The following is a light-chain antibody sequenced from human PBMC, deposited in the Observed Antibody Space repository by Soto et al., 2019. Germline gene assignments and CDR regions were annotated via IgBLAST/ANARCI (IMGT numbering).Light chain of an antibody. Sequence: AIRMTQSPSSFSASTGDRVSITCRATQDIGTYLAWYQQKPGKAPKLLIYDASSLESGVPSRFSGSGSGTEFTLTISSLQPDDFATYYCQQYNSYSYTFGQGTKVDI. J-gene: IGKJ2*01. CDR1: QDIGTY. V-gene: IGKV1-8*01. CDR3: QQYNSYSYT. CDR2: DAS.